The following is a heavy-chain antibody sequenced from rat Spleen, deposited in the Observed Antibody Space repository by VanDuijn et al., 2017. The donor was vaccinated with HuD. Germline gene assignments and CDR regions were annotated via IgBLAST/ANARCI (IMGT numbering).Heavy chain of an antibody. CDR2: ISSDNRNT. Sequence: EVQLVETGGGLVQPGRSLKLSCVASGFTFSSYWMTWIRQAPGKGLEWVASISSDNRNTFYPDSVKGRFTISRDNAKSILYLQMDSLRSEDTATYYCTTWFAYWGQGTLVTVSS. CDR1: GFTFSSYW. J-gene: IGHJ3*01. CDR3: TTWFAY. V-gene: IGHV5-31*01.